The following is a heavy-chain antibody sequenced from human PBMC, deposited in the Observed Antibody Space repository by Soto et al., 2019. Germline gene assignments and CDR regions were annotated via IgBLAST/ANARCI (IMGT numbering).Heavy chain of an antibody. V-gene: IGHV3-30*18. CDR3: AKDRRDGDFMHILVVDF. J-gene: IGHJ4*02. CDR1: GFSLSSYA. Sequence: QVQLVESGGGVVQPGGSLRLSCATSGFSLSSYAMHWVRQAPGKGLEWVALMSYDETKKYYADSVKGRFTISRDTSKNTLFLQMNHLRVEDTPVYYCAKDRRDGDFMHILVVDFWGQGALVTVSS. CDR2: MSYDETKK. D-gene: IGHD2-15*01.